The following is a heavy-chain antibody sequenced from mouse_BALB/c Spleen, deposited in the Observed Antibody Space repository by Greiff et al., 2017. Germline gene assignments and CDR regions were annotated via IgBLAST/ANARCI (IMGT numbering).Heavy chain of an antibody. CDR3: ARNRGGNFPYYFDY. CDR1: GFSLTSYG. CDR2: IWSGGST. Sequence: VKLMESGPGLVQPSQSLSITCTVSGFSLTSYGVHWVRQSPGKGLEWLGVIWSGGSTDYNAAFISRLSISKDNSKSQVFFKMNSLQANDTAIYYCARNRGGNFPYYFDYWGQGTTLTVSS. D-gene: IGHD2-1*01. V-gene: IGHV2-2*02. J-gene: IGHJ2*01.